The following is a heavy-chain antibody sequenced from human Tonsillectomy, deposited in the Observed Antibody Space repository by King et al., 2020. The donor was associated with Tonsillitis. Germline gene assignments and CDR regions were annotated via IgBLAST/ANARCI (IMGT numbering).Heavy chain of an antibody. V-gene: IGHV1-18*01. D-gene: IGHD2-15*01. CDR1: GYTFTSYG. Sequence: VQLVESGAEVKKPGASVKVSCTASGYTFTSYGISWVRQAPGQGLEWMGWISAYNGNTNHAQNFQGRVTMTTDTSTSTAYMELRSLRSDDTAVYYCARVVVAANRFFDYWGQGTLVTVSS. CDR3: ARVVVAANRFFDY. CDR2: ISAYNGNT. J-gene: IGHJ4*02.